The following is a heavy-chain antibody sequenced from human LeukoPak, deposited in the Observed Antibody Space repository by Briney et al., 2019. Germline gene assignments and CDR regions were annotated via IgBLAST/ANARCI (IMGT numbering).Heavy chain of an antibody. J-gene: IGHJ6*03. CDR1: GGSISSHY. CDR2: IYYSGST. Sequence: SETLSLTCTVYGGSISSHYWSWIRQPPGKGLEWIGYIYYSGSTNYNPSLKSRVTISVDTSKNQFSLKLSSVTAADTAVYYCASFGVPAALDYYYMDVWGKGTTVTVSS. D-gene: IGHD2-2*01. CDR3: ASFGVPAALDYYYMDV. V-gene: IGHV4-59*11.